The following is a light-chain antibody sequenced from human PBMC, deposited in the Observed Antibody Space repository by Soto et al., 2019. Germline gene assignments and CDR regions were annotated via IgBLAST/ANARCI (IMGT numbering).Light chain of an antibody. J-gene: IGLJ1*01. V-gene: IGLV3-1*01. CDR3: FSHRSGNSHV. Sequence: SYELTQPPSVSVSPGQTASITCSGDKLGDKYACWYQQKPGQSPVLVIYQDSKRPSGIPERFSGSNSGNTATLTISGTQAMDEADYYCFSHRSGNSHVFGTGTKLTVL. CDR1: KLGDKY. CDR2: QDS.